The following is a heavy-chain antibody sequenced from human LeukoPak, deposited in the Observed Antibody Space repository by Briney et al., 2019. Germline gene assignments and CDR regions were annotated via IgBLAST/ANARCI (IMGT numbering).Heavy chain of an antibody. CDR1: GFTFSSYA. CDR2: LSGSGGST. J-gene: IGHJ4*02. D-gene: IGHD3-16*02. Sequence: GSLRLSCAASGFTFSSYAMSWVRQAPGKGLEWVSALSGSGGSTYYADSVKGRFTISRDNSKNTLYLQMNSLRAEDTAVYYCAKASYYDYVWGSYRSTDYWGQGTLVAVSS. V-gene: IGHV3-23*01. CDR3: AKASYYDYVWGSYRSTDY.